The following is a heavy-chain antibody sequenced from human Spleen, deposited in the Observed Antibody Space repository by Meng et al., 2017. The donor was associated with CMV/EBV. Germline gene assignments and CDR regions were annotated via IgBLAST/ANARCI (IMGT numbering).Heavy chain of an antibody. CDR1: GYRFSTYW. CDR2: IHPDDSDS. Sequence: KVSCKGSGYRFSTYWIGWIRQMPGKGLEWMGIIHPDDSDSTYSPSFQGQVTISADRSISTAYLQWSSLKASDTAMYYCARLRFVYGGDYWGQGTLVTVSS. D-gene: IGHD3-16*01. J-gene: IGHJ4*02. V-gene: IGHV5-51*01. CDR3: ARLRFVYGGDY.